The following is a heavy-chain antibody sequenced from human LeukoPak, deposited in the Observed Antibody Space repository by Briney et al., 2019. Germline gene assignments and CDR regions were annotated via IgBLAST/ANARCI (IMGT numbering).Heavy chain of an antibody. J-gene: IGHJ4*02. V-gene: IGHV4-34*01. Sequence: SETLSLTCAVSGVPFSNYYWSWVRQSPRQGLEWIGEINHSGYTNYNPSLKSRVTMSIDTSKNQFSLKVTSVTAADAGVYYCTRAVAGHPDWGQGTLATVSS. CDR2: INHSGYT. CDR1: GVPFSNYY. CDR3: TRAVAGHPD. D-gene: IGHD6-19*01.